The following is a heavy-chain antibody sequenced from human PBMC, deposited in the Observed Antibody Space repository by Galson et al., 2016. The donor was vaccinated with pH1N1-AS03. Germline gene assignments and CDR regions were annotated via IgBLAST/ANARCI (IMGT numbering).Heavy chain of an antibody. CDR2: IYWNDER. CDR1: GFSLTTSGVG. Sequence: PALVKPTQRLTLTCTFSGFSLTTSGVGVGWIRQPPGGALEWRAAIYWNDERSYTPSLRTRLTVSRGTSENQGVLTLDTVDPADTGTYFCAHRAPFTFGATFVGGGQFDYWGQGTLVTASS. J-gene: IGHJ4*02. V-gene: IGHV2-5*01. CDR3: AHRAPFTFGATFVGGGQFDY. D-gene: IGHD3-16*01.